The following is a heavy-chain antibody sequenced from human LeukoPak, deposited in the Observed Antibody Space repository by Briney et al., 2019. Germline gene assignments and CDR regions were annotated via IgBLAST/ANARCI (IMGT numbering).Heavy chain of an antibody. V-gene: IGHV3-21*01. D-gene: IGHD3-3*01. CDR2: ISSSSSYI. CDR1: GLTFSSYS. Sequence: PGGALRLSCAASGLTFSSYSMNWVRQAPGQGLELVSSISSSSSYIYYADSVKGRFTISRDNAKNSLYLQMNSLRAEDTAVYYCASSITIFGVVIRDYWGQGTPVTVSS. CDR3: ASSITIFGVVIRDY. J-gene: IGHJ4*02.